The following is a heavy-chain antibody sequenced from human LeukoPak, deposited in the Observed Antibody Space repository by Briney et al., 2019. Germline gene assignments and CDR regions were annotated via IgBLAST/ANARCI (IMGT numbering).Heavy chain of an antibody. D-gene: IGHD3-22*01. CDR3: ARTDSSGYSFDY. CDR1: GYTFTSYY. V-gene: IGHV1-46*01. Sequence: ASVKVSCKASGYTFTSYYMHWMRQAPGQGLEWMGIINPSGGSTSYAQKFQGRVTMTRDTSTSTVYMELSSLRSEDTAVYYCARTDSSGYSFDYWGQGTLVTVSS. J-gene: IGHJ4*02. CDR2: INPSGGST.